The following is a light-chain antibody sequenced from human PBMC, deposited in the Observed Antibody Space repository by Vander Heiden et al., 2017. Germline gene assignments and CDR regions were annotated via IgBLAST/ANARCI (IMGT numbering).Light chain of an antibody. CDR1: QSVSSY. J-gene: IGKJ3*01. Sequence: ETVLTQSPATLSLSPGERATLSCRASQSVSSYLAWYQQKPGQAPRLLIYDASNRATGIPARFSGSGSGTDFTLTISSLEPEDFAVYYCQQRSNWPPFTFGSGTKVDIK. CDR3: QQRSNWPPFT. V-gene: IGKV3-11*01. CDR2: DAS.